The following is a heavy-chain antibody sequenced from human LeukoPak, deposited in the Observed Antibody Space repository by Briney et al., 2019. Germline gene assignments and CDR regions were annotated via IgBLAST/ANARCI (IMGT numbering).Heavy chain of an antibody. CDR3: ATGHSSGYDY. CDR1: GLTFSDFW. CDR2: FKCDWRTT. J-gene: IGHJ4*02. Sequence: PGVSLRLSCAASGLTFSDFWMHWVRHPPGKGLVCGALFKCDWRTTIYADSLKVRFTISGDNAKNTLYLQMNSLRADDSGVYYCATGHSSGYDYWGEGVLVTVSS. D-gene: IGHD5-18*01. V-gene: IGHV3-74*01.